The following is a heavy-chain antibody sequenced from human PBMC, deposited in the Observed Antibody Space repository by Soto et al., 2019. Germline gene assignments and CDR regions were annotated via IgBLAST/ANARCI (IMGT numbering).Heavy chain of an antibody. J-gene: IGHJ3*02. CDR3: ATEYCSGGSCYSNAFDI. CDR1: GYTLTELS. V-gene: IGHV1-24*01. Sequence: ASVKVSCKVSGYTLTELSMHWVRQAPGKGLEWMGGFDPEDGETIYVQKFQGRVTMTEDTSTDTAYMELSSLRSEDTAVYYCATEYCSGGSCYSNAFDIWGQGTMVTVSS. D-gene: IGHD2-15*01. CDR2: FDPEDGET.